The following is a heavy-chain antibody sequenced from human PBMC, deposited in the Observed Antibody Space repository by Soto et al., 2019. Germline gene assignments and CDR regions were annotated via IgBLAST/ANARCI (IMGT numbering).Heavy chain of an antibody. D-gene: IGHD3-22*01. CDR3: ARPPIYYYDSSGYYPDDAFDI. V-gene: IGHV4-39*01. Sequence: SETLSLTCTVSGGSISISSYYLGWIRQPPGKGLEWIGSSYYSGSTYYNPSLKSRVTISVDTSKNQFSLKLSSVTAADTAVYYCARPPIYYYDSSGYYPDDAFDIWDQGTMVTVSS. CDR2: SYYSGST. J-gene: IGHJ3*02. CDR1: GGSISISSYY.